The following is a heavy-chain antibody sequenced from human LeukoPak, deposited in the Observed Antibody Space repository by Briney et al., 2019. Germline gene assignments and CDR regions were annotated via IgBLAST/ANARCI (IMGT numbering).Heavy chain of an antibody. CDR2: LYSGGSA. CDR1: GDSISNNNYY. Sequence: SETLSLTCTVSGDSISNNNYYWGWIRQPPGQGLEWIGGLYSGGSAYYDPSLRSRVTISVDTSKNQFSLKLSSVTASDTAVYYCARHQYYYYMDVWGTGTTVTVSS. J-gene: IGHJ6*03. CDR3: ARHQYYYYMDV. V-gene: IGHV4-39*01.